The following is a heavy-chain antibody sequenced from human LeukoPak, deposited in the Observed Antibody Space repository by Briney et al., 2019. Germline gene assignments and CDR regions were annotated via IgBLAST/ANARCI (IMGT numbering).Heavy chain of an antibody. CDR1: GFTFRSYA. CDR2: ISRSGDTT. CDR3: AKRGSTVFFDN. V-gene: IGHV3-48*03. J-gene: IGHJ4*02. Sequence: PGGSLRLSCAASGFTFRSYAMSWVRQSPGKGLEWVSYISRSGDTTFYADSVKGRFTISRDDAKNSVYLQMDSLRVEDTAVYYCAKRGSTVFFDNWGQGTLVTVSS. D-gene: IGHD4-17*01.